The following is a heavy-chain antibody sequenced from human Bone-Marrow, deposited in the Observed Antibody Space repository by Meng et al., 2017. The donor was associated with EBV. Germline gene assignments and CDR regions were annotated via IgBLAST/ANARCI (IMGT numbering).Heavy chain of an antibody. V-gene: IGHV3-21*01. Sequence: EVQLVESGGGLGKSGGLLRLCCAASGFDFSTSSMNWVRQAPGRGLEWLSCISDVSDYIYYADSVKGRFTISRDNAENSLYLQMSSLRVEDTAVYYCASGDPLTGIPFDPWGQGTLGTVSS. J-gene: IGHJ5*02. CDR3: ASGDPLTGIPFDP. CDR1: GFDFSTSS. D-gene: IGHD1-1*01. CDR2: ISDVSDYI.